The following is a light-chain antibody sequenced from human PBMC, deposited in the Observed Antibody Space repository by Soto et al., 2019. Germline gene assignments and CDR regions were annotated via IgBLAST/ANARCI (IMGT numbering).Light chain of an antibody. CDR3: QHYDNFPPLRT. Sequence: DIQMTQSPSSLSASVGDRVTITCQASEDINNNLNWYQEKPGEAPKLLIYAASNSQAGVPSRFSGSGSGTHYTFTISSLQPDDTATYYCQHYDNFPPLRTFGGGTKVEIK. CDR2: AAS. J-gene: IGKJ4*01. V-gene: IGKV1-33*01. CDR1: EDINNN.